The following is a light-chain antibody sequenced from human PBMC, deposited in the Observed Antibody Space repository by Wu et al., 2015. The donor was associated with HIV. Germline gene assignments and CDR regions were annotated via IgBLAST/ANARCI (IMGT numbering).Light chain of an antibody. CDR1: QSISSY. V-gene: IGKV1-39*01. J-gene: IGKJ2*01. CDR2: AAS. Sequence: DIQMTQSPSSLSASVGDRVTITCRASQSISSYLNWYQQKPGKAPKLLIYAASSLQSGVPSRFSGSGSGTDFTLTISSLQPDDSATYYCQQYKSYPYTFGQGTKLEIK. CDR3: QQYKSYPYT.